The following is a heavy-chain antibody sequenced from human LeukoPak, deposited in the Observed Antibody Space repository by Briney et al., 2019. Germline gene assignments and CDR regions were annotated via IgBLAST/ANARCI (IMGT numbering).Heavy chain of an antibody. CDR3: ARDSPYYDFWSGYYTLYYYYYGMDV. CDR1: GFTFSSYV. J-gene: IGHJ6*02. Sequence: PGGSLRLSCAASGFTFSSYVMHWVRQAPGKGLEWVAAISYDGSNKDYVESVKGRFAISRDNAKNSLYLQMNSLRAEDTAVYYCARDSPYYDFWSGYYTLYYYYYGMDVWGQGTTVTVSS. V-gene: IGHV3-30*09. CDR2: ISYDGSNK. D-gene: IGHD3-3*01.